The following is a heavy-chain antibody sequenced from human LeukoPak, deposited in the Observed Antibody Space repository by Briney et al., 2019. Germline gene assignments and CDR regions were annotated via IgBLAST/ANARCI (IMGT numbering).Heavy chain of an antibody. D-gene: IGHD3-10*01. CDR3: AREDPLRYYFDY. CDR1: GFXVSSNY. CDR2: IYSGGST. V-gene: IGHV3-53*01. Sequence: GGSLRLSCAASGFXVSSNYMSWVRQAPGKGLEWVSVIYSGGSTYYADSVKGRFAISRDNSKNTVYFHMNSVRAEDTAVYYCAREDPLRYYFDYWGQGTLVTVSS. J-gene: IGHJ4*02.